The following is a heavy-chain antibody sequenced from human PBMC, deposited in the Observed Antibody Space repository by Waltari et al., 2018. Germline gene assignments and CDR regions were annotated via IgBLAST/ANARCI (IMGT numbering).Heavy chain of an antibody. CDR1: GGSISSYY. V-gene: IGHV4-59*01. J-gene: IGHJ3*02. CDR2: IYYSGST. D-gene: IGHD3-16*01. Sequence: QVQLQESGPGLVKPSETLSLTCTVSGGSISSYYWSWIRQPPGKGMEWIGYIYYSGSTIYNPALKIRVTISVDTSKNQFSLKLSSVTAADTAVYYCARVGGSDAFDIWGQGTMVTVSS. CDR3: ARVGGSDAFDI.